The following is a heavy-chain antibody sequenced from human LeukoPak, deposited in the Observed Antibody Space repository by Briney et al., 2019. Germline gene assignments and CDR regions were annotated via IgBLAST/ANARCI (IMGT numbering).Heavy chain of an antibody. J-gene: IGHJ6*03. V-gene: IGHV3-21*01. D-gene: IGHD4-11*01. Sequence: GGSLRLSCAASGFTFSDYSMNWVRQAPGKGLEWVASISSSSPYIYYADSVKGRFTISRDNAKNSLYLQMNSLRAEDTALYYCAREPLAGNYYRYYYYMDVWGKGTTVTISS. CDR1: GFTFSDYS. CDR2: ISSSSPYI. CDR3: AREPLAGNYYRYYYYMDV.